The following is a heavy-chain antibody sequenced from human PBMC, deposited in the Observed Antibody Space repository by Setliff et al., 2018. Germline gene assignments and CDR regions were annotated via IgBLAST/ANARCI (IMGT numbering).Heavy chain of an antibody. Sequence: KSSETLSLTCTVSGDSISSGSYHWSWIRKPAGKGLEWIGRVHASGSPNYNPSFKGRVTISLDTSTNQFSLKLGSVTAADTAVYYCARGRMRGSCSGPSCTYDPFDIWGQGTPVTVSS. CDR2: VHASGSP. D-gene: IGHD2-2*01. CDR3: ARGRMRGSCSGPSCTYDPFDI. CDR1: GDSISSGSYH. V-gene: IGHV4-61*02. J-gene: IGHJ3*02.